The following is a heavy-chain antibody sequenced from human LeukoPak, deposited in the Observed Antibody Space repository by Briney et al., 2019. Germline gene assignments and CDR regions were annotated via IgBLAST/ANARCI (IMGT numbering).Heavy chain of an antibody. CDR1: GGTFSSYA. CDR2: IIPTFGTA. V-gene: IGHV1-69*13. D-gene: IGHD4-23*01. CDR3: ARLGPHYGGNPDNWFDP. Sequence: ASVKVSCKASGGTFSSYAISWVRQAPGQGLEWMGGIIPTFGTANYAQKFQGRVTITADESTSTAYMELSSLRSEDTAVYYCARLGPHYGGNPDNWFDPWGQGTLVTVSS. J-gene: IGHJ5*02.